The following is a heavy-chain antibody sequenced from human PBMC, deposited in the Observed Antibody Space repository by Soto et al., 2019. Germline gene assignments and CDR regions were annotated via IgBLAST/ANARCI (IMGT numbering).Heavy chain of an antibody. Sequence: PGGSLRLSCAASGFTFSSYAMSWVRQAPGKGLEWVANIKQDGSEKYYVDSVKGRFTISRDNAKNSLYLQMNSLRAEDTAVYYCARRPAGTEGFAFDIWGQGTMVTVSS. J-gene: IGHJ3*02. CDR3: ARRPAGTEGFAFDI. D-gene: IGHD1-1*01. V-gene: IGHV3-7*01. CDR1: GFTFSSYA. CDR2: IKQDGSEK.